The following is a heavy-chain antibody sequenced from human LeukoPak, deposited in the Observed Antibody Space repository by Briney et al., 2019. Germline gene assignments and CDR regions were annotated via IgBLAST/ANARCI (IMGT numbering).Heavy chain of an antibody. D-gene: IGHD6-19*01. V-gene: IGHV5-51*01. CDR3: ARGGVVEAQNSGIAVTGTFEAFDI. J-gene: IGHJ3*02. CDR1: GYSFTTYW. CDR2: IYPGDSDP. Sequence: KDGESLKISCKGSGYSFTTYWIGWVRQIPGRGLEWMGIIYPGDSDPRYSPSFQGQVPISADKSIGTAYLQWSSLKASDTAMYYCARGGVVEAQNSGIAVTGTFEAFDIWGQGTMVSVSS.